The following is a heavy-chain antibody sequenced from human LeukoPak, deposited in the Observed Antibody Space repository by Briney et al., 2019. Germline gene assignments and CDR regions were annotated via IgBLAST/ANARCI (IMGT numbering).Heavy chain of an antibody. V-gene: IGHV4-59*01. J-gene: IGHJ4*02. Sequence: SETLSLTCTVSGGSISSYYSSWIRQPPGKGLEWIGYIYYSGSTNYNPSLKSRVTISVDTSKNQFSLKLSSVTAADTAVYYCARAPLAVAVLFDYWGQGTLVTVSS. CDR3: ARAPLAVAVLFDY. D-gene: IGHD6-19*01. CDR2: IYYSGST. CDR1: GGSISSYY.